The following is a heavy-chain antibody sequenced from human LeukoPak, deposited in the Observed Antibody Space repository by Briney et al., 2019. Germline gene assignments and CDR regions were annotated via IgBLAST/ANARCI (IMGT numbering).Heavy chain of an antibody. CDR2: MYDSLGT. CDR3: TRGMRYFDPYY. D-gene: IGHD3-9*01. Sequence: SETLSLTCTVSGGSISTYYWSCIRQPPPERLEWIGYMYDSLGTNYNHSLKSRVTISADTSKNQCSLNLSAVAAEDWAVYYCTRGMRYFDPYYWGQGTLVTVS. CDR1: GGSISTYY. V-gene: IGHV4-59*01. J-gene: IGHJ4*02.